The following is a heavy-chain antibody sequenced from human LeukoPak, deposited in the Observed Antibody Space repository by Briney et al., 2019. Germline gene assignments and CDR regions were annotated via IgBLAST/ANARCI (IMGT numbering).Heavy chain of an antibody. CDR3: ARIIAAAAPNWFDP. CDR1: GGSISSGGHY. Sequence: SQTLSLTCTVSGGSISSGGHYWSWIRQRPGKGLEWIGYIYYSGSTYYNPSLKSRVTISVDTSKNQFSLKLSSVTAADTAVYYCARIIAAAAPNWFDPWGQGTLVTVSS. CDR2: IYYSGST. J-gene: IGHJ5*02. D-gene: IGHD6-13*01. V-gene: IGHV4-31*03.